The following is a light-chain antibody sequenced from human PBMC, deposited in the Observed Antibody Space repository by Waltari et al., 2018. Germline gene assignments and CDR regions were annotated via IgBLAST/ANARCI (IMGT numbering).Light chain of an antibody. CDR1: SSDVGSYNL. V-gene: IGLV2-23*02. CDR3: CSYAGSSPHVV. J-gene: IGLJ2*01. Sequence: QSALTQPASVSGSPGQSITIPCTGTSSDVGSYNLVSWYQQHPGKAPKLMIYEVSKRPSGVSNRFSGSKSGNTASLTISGLQAEDEADYYCCSYAGSSPHVVFGGGTKLTVL. CDR2: EVS.